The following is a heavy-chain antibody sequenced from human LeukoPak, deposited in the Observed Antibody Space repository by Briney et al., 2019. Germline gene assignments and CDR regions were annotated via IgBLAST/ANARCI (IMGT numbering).Heavy chain of an antibody. J-gene: IGHJ3*02. CDR2: ISSSSSYI. V-gene: IGHV3-21*01. Sequence: TGGSLRLSCAASGFTFSSYSMNWVRQAPGKGLEWVSSISSSSSYIYYADSVKGRFTISRDNAKNSLYLQMNSLRAEDTAVYYCARDRYCSSTSCSNAFDIWGQGTMVTVSS. D-gene: IGHD2-2*01. CDR3: ARDRYCSSTSCSNAFDI. CDR1: GFTFSSYS.